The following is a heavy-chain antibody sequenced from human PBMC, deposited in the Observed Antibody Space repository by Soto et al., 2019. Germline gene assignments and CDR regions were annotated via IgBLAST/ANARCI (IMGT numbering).Heavy chain of an antibody. CDR3: ARDPGGPNASGGNAPP. Sequence: QVQLVQSGAEVKKPGSSVKVSCKASGGTFSSYAISWVRQAPGQGLEWMGGIIPIFGTANYAQKFQGRVTITADESTRNAYMELRGLRSEDTTVYYWARDPGGPNASGGNAPPGGQGTLFTVS. CDR2: IIPIFGTA. D-gene: IGHD2-8*01. CDR1: GGTFSSYA. J-gene: IGHJ1*01. V-gene: IGHV1-69*01.